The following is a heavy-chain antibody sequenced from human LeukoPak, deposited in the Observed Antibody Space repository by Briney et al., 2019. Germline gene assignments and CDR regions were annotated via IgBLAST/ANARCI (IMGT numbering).Heavy chain of an antibody. J-gene: IGHJ3*02. Sequence: ASVKVSCKASGYTFTRYYMHWVRQAPGQGLEWMGIINPSSGSTNYAQRFQGRVTITTDTSTSTVYMELSSLRSEDTAVYYCARDRDWGSDDAFDIWGQGTMVTVSS. CDR3: ARDRDWGSDDAFDI. CDR2: INPSSGST. V-gene: IGHV1-46*01. CDR1: GYTFTRYY. D-gene: IGHD7-27*01.